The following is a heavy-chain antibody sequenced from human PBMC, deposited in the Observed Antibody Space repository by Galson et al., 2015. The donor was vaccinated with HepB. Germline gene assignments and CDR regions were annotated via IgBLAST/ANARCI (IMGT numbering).Heavy chain of an antibody. V-gene: IGHV3-64D*06. CDR2: ISNSGGST. D-gene: IGHD1-26*01. Sequence: SLRLSCAASGFNFNSYTMHWVHQAPGKGLEYVSAISNSGGSTYYADSVKGRFTISRDNSKNTLFLQVSSLRTEDTAVFYCAKGYSGSHLTAFHIWGQGTMVTVSS. CDR3: AKGYSGSHLTAFHI. CDR1: GFNFNSYT. J-gene: IGHJ3*02.